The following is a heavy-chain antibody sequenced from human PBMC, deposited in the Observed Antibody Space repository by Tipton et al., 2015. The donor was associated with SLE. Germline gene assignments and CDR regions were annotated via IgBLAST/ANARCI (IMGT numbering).Heavy chain of an antibody. CDR2: IYHSGST. CDR1: GGSVSSGSYY. Sequence: TLSLTCTVSGGSVSSGSYYWGWVRQPPGKGLEWIGSIYHSGSTYYNPSLKSRVTISVDTSKNQFSLKLSSVTAADTAVYYCASYGDYGVGAFDIWGQGTMVTVSS. D-gene: IGHD4-17*01. V-gene: IGHV4-39*07. CDR3: ASYGDYGVGAFDI. J-gene: IGHJ3*02.